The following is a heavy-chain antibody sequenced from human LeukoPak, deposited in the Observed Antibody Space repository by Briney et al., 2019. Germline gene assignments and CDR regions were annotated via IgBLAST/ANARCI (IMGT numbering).Heavy chain of an antibody. V-gene: IGHV3-43*02. CDR1: GFTFDDYA. Sequence: GGSLRLSCAASGFTFDDYAMHWVRQAPGKSLEWVSLISGDGGTTYSADSVKGRFTISRDNSKNSLYLQMNSLRTEDTALYYCARSLPDYFDYWGQGTLVTVSS. CDR3: ARSLPDYFDY. J-gene: IGHJ4*02. CDR2: ISGDGGTT.